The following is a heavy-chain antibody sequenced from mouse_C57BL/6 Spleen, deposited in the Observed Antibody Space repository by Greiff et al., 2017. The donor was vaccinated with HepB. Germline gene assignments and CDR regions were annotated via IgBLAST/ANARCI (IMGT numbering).Heavy chain of an antibody. CDR3: ARIRITTVVDWYFDV. Sequence: VKLVESGAELVKPGASVKISCKASGYAFSSYWMNWVKQRPGKGLEWIGQIYPGDGDTNYNGKFKGKATLTADKSSSTAYMQLSSLTSEDSAVYFCARIRITTVVDWYFDVWGTGTTVTVSS. CDR2: IYPGDGDT. V-gene: IGHV1-80*01. D-gene: IGHD1-1*01. J-gene: IGHJ1*03. CDR1: GYAFSSYW.